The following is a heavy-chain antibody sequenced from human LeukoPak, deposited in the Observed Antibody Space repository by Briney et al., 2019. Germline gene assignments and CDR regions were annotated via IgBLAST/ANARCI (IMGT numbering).Heavy chain of an antibody. Sequence: GASVKVSCKASGYTFTGYYMHWVRQAPGQGLEWMGWINPNSGGTNYAQKFQGRVTMTRDTSINTAYMDLSSLTSDDTAVYYCARAANGDHEYFNIWGRGALLTVSS. CDR1: GYTFTGYY. CDR3: ARAANGDHEYFNI. J-gene: IGHJ2*01. CDR2: INPNSGGT. D-gene: IGHD1-14*01. V-gene: IGHV1-2*02.